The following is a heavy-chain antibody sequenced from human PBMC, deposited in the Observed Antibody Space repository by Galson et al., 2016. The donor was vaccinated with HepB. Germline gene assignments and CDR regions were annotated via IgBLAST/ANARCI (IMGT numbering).Heavy chain of an antibody. CDR2: ISHDGSNT. CDR3: ARDLQAVAGTDAFDE. CDR1: GFTFTGYP. V-gene: IGHV3-30-3*01. J-gene: IGHJ3*01. Sequence: SLRLSCAASGFTFTGYPMHWLRQAPGKGLEWVAVISHDGSNTFYADSVRGRFTISRDTSKNTQYLEMNSLRTEDTALYYCARDLQAVAGTDAFDEWGRGTLVIVSS. D-gene: IGHD6-19*01.